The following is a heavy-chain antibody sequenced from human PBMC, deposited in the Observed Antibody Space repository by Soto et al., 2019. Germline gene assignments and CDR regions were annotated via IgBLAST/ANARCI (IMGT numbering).Heavy chain of an antibody. CDR2: ITSSGSYR. CDR3: AKNPNYYYYMDV. CDR1: GFTFRDNY. Sequence: QVQLVESGGGLVKPRGSLRLSCAASGFTFRDNYMTWIRQAPGKGLQWISYITSSGSYRHYADSVKGRFTISRDNANNSLYLQMNNLRAEDTAVYYCAKNPNYYYYMDVWGKGTTVIVSS. J-gene: IGHJ6*03. V-gene: IGHV3-11*01.